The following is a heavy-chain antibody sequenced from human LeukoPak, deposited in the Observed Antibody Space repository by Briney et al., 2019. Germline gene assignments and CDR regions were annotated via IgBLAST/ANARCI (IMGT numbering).Heavy chain of an antibody. V-gene: IGHV1-2*02. CDR3: ARVRTLRDPRYYFDY. CDR1: GYTFTGYY. CDR2: INPNSGGT. D-gene: IGHD3-10*01. J-gene: IGHJ4*02. Sequence: GASVKVSCKASGYTFTGYYMHWVRQAPGQGLEWMGWINPNSGGTNYAQKFQGRVTMTRDTSISTAYMELSRLRSDDTAVYYCARVRTLRDPRYYFDYWGQGTLVTVSS.